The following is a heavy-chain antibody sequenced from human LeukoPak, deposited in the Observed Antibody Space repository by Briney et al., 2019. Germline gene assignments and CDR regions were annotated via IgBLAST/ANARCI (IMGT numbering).Heavy chain of an antibody. V-gene: IGHV3-66*02. CDR3: ARERRHYYDSSGYVCYFDY. Sequence: GGSLRLSCAASGFTVSSNYMSWVRQAPGKGREWVSVIYSGGSTDYADSVKGRFTISRDNSKNPLYLQMNSLRAEDPAVYYCARERRHYYDSSGYVCYFDYWGQGTLVTVSS. CDR1: GFTVSSNY. J-gene: IGHJ4*02. CDR2: IYSGGST. D-gene: IGHD3-22*01.